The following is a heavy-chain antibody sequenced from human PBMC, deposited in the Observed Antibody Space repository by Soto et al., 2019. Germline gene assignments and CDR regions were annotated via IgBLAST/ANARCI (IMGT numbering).Heavy chain of an antibody. CDR1: GFTFSSYA. Sequence: GGSLRLSCAASGFTFSSYAMSWVRQAPGKGLEWVSAISGSGGSTYYADSVKGRFTISRDNSKGTLYLQMNSLRAEDTAVYYCAKGSPDYGDYYYYYMDVWGKGTTVTVSS. V-gene: IGHV3-23*01. D-gene: IGHD4-17*01. CDR2: ISGSGGST. J-gene: IGHJ6*03. CDR3: AKGSPDYGDYYYYYMDV.